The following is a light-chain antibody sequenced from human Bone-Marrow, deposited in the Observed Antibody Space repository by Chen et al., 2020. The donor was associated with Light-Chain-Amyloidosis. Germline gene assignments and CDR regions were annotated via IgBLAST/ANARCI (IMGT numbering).Light chain of an antibody. Sequence: DAVMTQTPLSSPVTLGQPASIPCTSSQNLVHDDGNTYLSWLQQRPGQPPRLLIYKISTRFSGVPDRFSGSGAGTHFTLKISRVEAEDVGVYYCMQATHFPRTFGQGTKVEIK. CDR2: KIS. V-gene: IGKV2-24*01. J-gene: IGKJ1*01. CDR1: QNLVHDDGNTY. CDR3: MQATHFPRT.